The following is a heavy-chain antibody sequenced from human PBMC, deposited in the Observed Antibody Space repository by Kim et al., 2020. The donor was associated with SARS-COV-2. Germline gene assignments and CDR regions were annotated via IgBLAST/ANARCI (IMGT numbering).Heavy chain of an antibody. CDR3: AKDPGAGIVVVVAATFDWFDP. CDR1: GFTFSSYG. Sequence: GGSLRLSCAASGFTFSSYGMHWVRQAPGKGLEWVAVISYDGSNKYYADSVKGRFTISRDNSKNTLYLQMNSLRAEDTAVYYCAKDPGAGIVVVVAATFDWFDPWGQGTLVTVSS. CDR2: ISYDGSNK. J-gene: IGHJ5*02. D-gene: IGHD2-15*01. V-gene: IGHV3-30*18.